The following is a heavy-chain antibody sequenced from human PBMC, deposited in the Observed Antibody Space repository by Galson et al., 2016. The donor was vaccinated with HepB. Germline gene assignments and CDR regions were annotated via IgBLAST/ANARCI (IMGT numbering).Heavy chain of an antibody. V-gene: IGHV3-30-3*01. CDR2: TSSDGNIE. D-gene: IGHD1-26*01. CDR3: ESHWIEGTTMVDY. CDR1: GFTFRRNK. J-gene: IGHJ4*02. Sequence: SLRLCCAASGFTFRRNKMHWVRQGPGKGLEWVAITSSDGNIEYYAESVKGRFTIYRDNSKNTLHLQMNRLRAEDTAVSYCESHWIEGTTMVDYRGKGTQGTVSS.